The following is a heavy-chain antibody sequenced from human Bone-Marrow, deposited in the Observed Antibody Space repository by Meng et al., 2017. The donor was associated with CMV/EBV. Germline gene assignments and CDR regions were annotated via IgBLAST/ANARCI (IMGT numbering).Heavy chain of an antibody. D-gene: IGHD3-16*01. CDR2: INGDATRT. Sequence: GESLKISCAASGFTFTKHWMHWVRQAPGKGLEWVSRINGDATRTSYVDSVEGRLTITRDNAKNTVHLQMNSLGVEDTAVYYCARDGGSTFFDYWGQGVLVTFSS. CDR1: GFTFTKHW. J-gene: IGHJ4*02. CDR3: ARDGGSTFFDY. V-gene: IGHV3-74*01.